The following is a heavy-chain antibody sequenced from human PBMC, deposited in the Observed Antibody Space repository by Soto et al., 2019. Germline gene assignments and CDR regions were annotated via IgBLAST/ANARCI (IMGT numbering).Heavy chain of an antibody. CDR3: KRDTYSGSRYYFDS. Sequence: GGSLRLSCAASGFTFTNYGMHWVRQAPGKGLEWVAVIWSDGSNKYYADSVKGRFTISKDNSQNTLYLQMNSLRPEDTAVYYCKRDTYSGSRYYFDSWGKGTRVTV. J-gene: IGHJ4*02. V-gene: IGHV3-33*01. D-gene: IGHD1-26*01. CDR1: GFTFTNYG. CDR2: IWSDGSNK.